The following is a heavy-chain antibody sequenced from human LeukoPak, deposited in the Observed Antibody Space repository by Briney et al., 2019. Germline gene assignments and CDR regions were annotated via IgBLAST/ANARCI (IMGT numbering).Heavy chain of an antibody. CDR2: ISWNSGSI. CDR1: GFTFDDYA. V-gene: IGHV3-9*01. Sequence: PGGSLRLSCAASGFTFDDYAMHWVRQAPGKGLEWVSGISWNSGSIGYADSVKGRFTISRGNAKNSLYLQMNSLRAEDTALYYCAKDSDSSGPYYFDYWGQGTLVTVSS. CDR3: AKDSDSSGPYYFDY. J-gene: IGHJ4*02. D-gene: IGHD3-22*01.